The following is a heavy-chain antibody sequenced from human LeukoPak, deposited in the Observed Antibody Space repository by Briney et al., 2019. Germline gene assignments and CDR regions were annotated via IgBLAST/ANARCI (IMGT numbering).Heavy chain of an antibody. J-gene: IGHJ4*02. CDR2: IVVGSGNT. V-gene: IGHV1-58*02. Sequence: ASVKVSCKASGFTFTSSAMQWVRQARGQRLEWIGWIVVGSGNTNYAQKFQERVTITRDMSTSTAYMELSSLRSEDTAVFYCAASGYSYGYGMDYWGQGTLVTVSS. CDR1: GFTFTSSA. D-gene: IGHD5-18*01. CDR3: AASGYSYGYGMDY.